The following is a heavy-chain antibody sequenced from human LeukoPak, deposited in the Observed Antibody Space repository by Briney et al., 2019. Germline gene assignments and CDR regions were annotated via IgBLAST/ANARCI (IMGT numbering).Heavy chain of an antibody. Sequence: GGSLRLSCAASGFTFSDYNMNWVRQAPGKGLKWVSSISGYSDYLYYADSLKGRFTVSRDNAENSLFLQMNSLRSEDTAVYYCARDRMTRGDAFDLWGQGTMVTVSS. CDR1: GFTFSDYN. J-gene: IGHJ3*01. CDR3: ARDRMTRGDAFDL. CDR2: ISGYSDYL. V-gene: IGHV3-21*01.